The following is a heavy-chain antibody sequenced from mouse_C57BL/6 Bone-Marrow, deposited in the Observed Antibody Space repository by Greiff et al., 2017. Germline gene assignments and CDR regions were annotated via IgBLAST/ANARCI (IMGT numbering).Heavy chain of an antibody. CDR3: TRGGRSSYYFDY. CDR1: GYTFTDYE. Sequence: QVHVKQSGAELVRPGASVTLSCKASGYTFTDYEMHWVKQTPVHGLEWIGAIDPETGGTAYNQKFKGKAILTADKSSSTAYMELRSLTSEDSAVYYCTRGGRSSYYFDYWGQGTTLTVSS. CDR2: IDPETGGT. J-gene: IGHJ2*01. V-gene: IGHV1-15*01.